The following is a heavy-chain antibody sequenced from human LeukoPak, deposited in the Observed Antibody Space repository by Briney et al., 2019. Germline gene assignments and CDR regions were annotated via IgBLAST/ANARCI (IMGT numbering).Heavy chain of an antibody. CDR2: ISYDGSNK. J-gene: IGHJ4*02. V-gene: IGHV3-30*03. Sequence: GGSLRLSCAASGFTFSSYGMHWVRQAPGKGLEWVAVISYDGSNKYYADSVKGRFTISRDNSKNTLYLQMNSLRAEDTAVYYCARRNTVVIDYWGQGTLVTVSS. CDR3: ARRNTVVIDY. CDR1: GFTFSSYG. D-gene: IGHD4-23*01.